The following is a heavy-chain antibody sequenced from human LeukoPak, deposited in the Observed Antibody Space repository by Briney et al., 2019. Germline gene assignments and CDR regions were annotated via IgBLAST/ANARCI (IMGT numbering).Heavy chain of an antibody. CDR3: ARDKDYYDSPNY. J-gene: IGHJ4*02. CDR1: GYTFTSYG. D-gene: IGHD3-22*01. V-gene: IGHV1-18*01. CDR2: ISAYNGNT. Sequence: ASVKVSCKASGYTFTSYGISWVRQAPGQGLEWMGWISAYNGNTNSAQKFHDRVTMTTDTSTRTAYMELRSLTSDDTAVYYCARDKDYYDSPNYWGQGTLVTVSS.